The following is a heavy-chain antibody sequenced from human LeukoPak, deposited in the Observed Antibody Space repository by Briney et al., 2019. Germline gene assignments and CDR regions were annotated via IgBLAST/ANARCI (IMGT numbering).Heavy chain of an antibody. V-gene: IGHV1-69*05. Sequence: GSSVKVSCKASGGTFSSYAISWVRQAPGQGLEWMGRIIPIFGTASYAQKFQGRVTITTDESTSTAYMELSSLRSEDTAVYYCAGDTTPYSSSWYYYYYYYMDVWGKGTTVTVSS. D-gene: IGHD6-13*01. CDR3: AGDTTPYSSSWYYYYYYYMDV. CDR1: GGTFSSYA. CDR2: IIPIFGTA. J-gene: IGHJ6*03.